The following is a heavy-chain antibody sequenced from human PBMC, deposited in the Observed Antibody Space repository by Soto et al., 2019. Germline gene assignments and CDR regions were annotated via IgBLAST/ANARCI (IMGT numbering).Heavy chain of an antibody. CDR3: ARAKTDRRLDY. CDR2: IKQDGSEK. Sequence: GGSLRLSCAASRFTFSKYWMSWVRQAPGKGLEWVANIKQDGSEKYYVDSVKGRFTISRDNAKNSLYLQMNSLRAEDTAVYYCARAKTDRRLDYWGQGTLVTVSS. CDR1: RFTFSKYW. V-gene: IGHV3-7*01. J-gene: IGHJ4*02.